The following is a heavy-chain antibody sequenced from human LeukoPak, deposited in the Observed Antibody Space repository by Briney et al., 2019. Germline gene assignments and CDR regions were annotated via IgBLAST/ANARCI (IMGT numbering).Heavy chain of an antibody. Sequence: PSETLSLTCTVSGGSISSSSYYWGWIRQPPGKGLEWIGSIYYSGSTYYNPSLKSRVTISVDTSKNQFSLKLSSVTAADTAVYYCARQPVRYCSSTSCYFDYWGQGTLVTFSS. J-gene: IGHJ4*02. D-gene: IGHD2-2*01. V-gene: IGHV4-39*01. CDR1: GGSISSSSYY. CDR3: ARQPVRYCSSTSCYFDY. CDR2: IYYSGST.